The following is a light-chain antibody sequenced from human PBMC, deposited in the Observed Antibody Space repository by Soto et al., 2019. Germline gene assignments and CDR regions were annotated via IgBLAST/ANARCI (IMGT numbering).Light chain of an antibody. CDR2: DVS. CDR1: SSDVGGYNY. V-gene: IGLV2-11*01. CDR3: CSYAGSYTFYV. J-gene: IGLJ1*01. Sequence: QSALTQPRSVSGSPGQSVTISCTGTSSDVGGYNYVSWYQQHPGKAPKLMIYDVSKRPSGVPDSFSGSKSGNTASLTISWLQAEDEDDYYCCSYAGSYTFYVFGTGTKVTVL.